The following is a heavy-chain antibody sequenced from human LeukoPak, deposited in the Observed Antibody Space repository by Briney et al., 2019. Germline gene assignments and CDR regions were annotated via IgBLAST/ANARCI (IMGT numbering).Heavy chain of an antibody. J-gene: IGHJ5*02. V-gene: IGHV4-4*07. CDR2: FYASGIT. Sequence: SETLSLTCTVSGGSISSYSCSWIRQPAGKGLEWIGLFYASGITNYNPSLKTRVTISVDTSKNQFSLNLRSVTAADTAVYYCATTLDYGCFAPWRQGALVTVSS. D-gene: IGHD3-16*01. CDR1: GGSISSYS. CDR3: ATTLDYGCFAP.